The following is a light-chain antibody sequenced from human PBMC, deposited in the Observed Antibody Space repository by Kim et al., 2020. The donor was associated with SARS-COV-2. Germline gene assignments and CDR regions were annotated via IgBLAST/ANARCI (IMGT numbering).Light chain of an antibody. Sequence: LTQPASVSGSPGQSITISCTGTSSDVGTYNLVSWYQHHPGKAPKFMIYDVTKRPSGVSNRFSGSKSGNTASLTISGLQAEDEADYYCCSYAGSPYVFGTGTKVTVL. V-gene: IGLV2-23*02. CDR2: DVT. CDR1: SSDVGTYNL. CDR3: CSYAGSPYV. J-gene: IGLJ1*01.